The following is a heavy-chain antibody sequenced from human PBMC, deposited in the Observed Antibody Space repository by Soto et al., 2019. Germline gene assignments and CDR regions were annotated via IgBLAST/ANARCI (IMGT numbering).Heavy chain of an antibody. CDR1: GGSINNYN. J-gene: IGHJ4*02. D-gene: IGHD3-16*01. Sequence: QVQPQESGPGLVKPSKTLSLTCTVSGGSINNYNWNWIRQPPGKGLGWIAYIYYNGNTDSNPAHEGRVTLSVDTPNNKVSLELRYVTAADTDVYLCARGYHGYSYASCDYWGQGILVTVSS. CDR3: ARGYHGYSYASCDY. CDR2: IYYNGNT. V-gene: IGHV4-59*01.